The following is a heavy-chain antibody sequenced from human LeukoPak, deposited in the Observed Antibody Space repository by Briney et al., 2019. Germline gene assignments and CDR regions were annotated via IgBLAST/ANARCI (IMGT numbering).Heavy chain of an antibody. J-gene: IGHJ4*02. V-gene: IGHV3-23*01. CDR3: AKDGGSITGTVGRFDY. CDR1: GFSFSNSW. Sequence: PGGSLRLSCAASGFSFSNSWMHWVRQAPGKGLEWVSGISGNGGSTYYADSVKGRFTISRDNSKNTLYLQMNSLRAEDTALYYCAKDGGSITGTVGRFDYWGQGTLVTVSS. CDR2: ISGNGGST. D-gene: IGHD1/OR15-1a*01.